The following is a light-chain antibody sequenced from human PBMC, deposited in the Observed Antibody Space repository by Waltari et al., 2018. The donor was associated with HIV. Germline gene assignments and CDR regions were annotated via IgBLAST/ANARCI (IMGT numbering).Light chain of an antibody. J-gene: IGLJ3*02. Sequence: QSALTQPPSASGSPGQSVIISCTGSSSDVGGYNYVSWYQQHPGKAPKLIIYEVTKRPSGVPDRFSGSKSGNTASLTVSGLQAEDEADYYCSSYPGSFPGVFGGGTKLTVL. CDR2: EVT. CDR3: SSYPGSFPGV. V-gene: IGLV2-8*01. CDR1: SSDVGGYNY.